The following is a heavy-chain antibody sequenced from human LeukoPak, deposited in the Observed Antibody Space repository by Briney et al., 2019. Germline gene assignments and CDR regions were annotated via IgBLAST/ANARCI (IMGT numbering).Heavy chain of an antibody. D-gene: IGHD2-15*01. V-gene: IGHV4-59*12. J-gene: IGHJ6*02. Sequence: SETLSLTCTVSGGSISSYYWSWIRQPPGKGLEWIGYIYYSGRTNYNPSLESRVAISVDTSKNQFSLKLSSVTAADTAVYYCARTVKGYCSGGSCYSYYYYGMDVWGQGTTVTVSS. CDR2: IYYSGRT. CDR3: ARTVKGYCSGGSCYSYYYYGMDV. CDR1: GGSISSYY.